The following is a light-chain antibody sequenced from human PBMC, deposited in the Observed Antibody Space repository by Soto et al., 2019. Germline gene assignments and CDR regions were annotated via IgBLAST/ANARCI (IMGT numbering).Light chain of an antibody. CDR1: SSDVGGYNY. Sequence: ALTQPPSASGSPGQSVTISCTGTSSDVGGYNYVSWYQQHPGKAPKLMIYEVSKRPSGVPDRFSGSKSGNTASLTVSGLQAEDEADYYCSSYAGSNNFRVFGTGTKLTVL. V-gene: IGLV2-8*01. CDR3: SSYAGSNNFRV. J-gene: IGLJ1*01. CDR2: EVS.